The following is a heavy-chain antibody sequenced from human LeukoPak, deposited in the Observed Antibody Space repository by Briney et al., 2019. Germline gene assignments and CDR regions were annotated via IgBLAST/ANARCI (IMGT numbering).Heavy chain of an antibody. CDR1: GGSISSYY. CDR2: IDYSGRT. V-gene: IGHV4-59*01. CDR3: ARVTYCSSTSCYYYYMDV. D-gene: IGHD2-2*01. Sequence: PSETLSLTCTVSGGSISSYYWTWIRQSPGKGLEWIGYIDYSGRTKYNPSLKSRVTISVDTSKNQFSLKLSSVTAADTAVYYCARVTYCSSTSCYYYYMDVWGKGTTVTVSS. J-gene: IGHJ6*03.